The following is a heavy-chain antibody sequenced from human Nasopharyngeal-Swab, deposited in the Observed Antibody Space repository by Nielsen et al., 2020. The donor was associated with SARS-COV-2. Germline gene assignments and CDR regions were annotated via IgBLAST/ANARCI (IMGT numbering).Heavy chain of an antibody. D-gene: IGHD5-12*01. CDR3: ARERGGGYGDY. J-gene: IGHJ4*02. CDR2: ITGTSDSI. V-gene: IGHV3-48*04. Sequence: LSLTCAASGFTFSSYSMNWVRQAPGKGLEWLSYITGTSDSIRYADSVKGRFTISRDNAKNSLFLQMNGLTAEDTAVYYCARERGGGYGDYWGQGTLVTVSS. CDR1: GFTFSSYS.